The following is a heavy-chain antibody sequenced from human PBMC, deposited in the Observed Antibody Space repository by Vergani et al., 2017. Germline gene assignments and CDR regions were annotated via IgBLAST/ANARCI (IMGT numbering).Heavy chain of an antibody. CDR2: INHSGST. V-gene: IGHV4-34*01. Sequence: QVQLQQWGAGLLKPSETLSLTCAVYGGSFSGYYWSWIRQPPGKGLEWVGEINHSGSTNYNPSLKSRVTISVDTTKNQFSLKLSSVTAADTSVYYCASWRRSYYYYGMDFWGQGTTVTVSS. CDR3: ASWRRSYYYYGMDF. D-gene: IGHD5-24*01. J-gene: IGHJ6*02. CDR1: GGSFSGYY.